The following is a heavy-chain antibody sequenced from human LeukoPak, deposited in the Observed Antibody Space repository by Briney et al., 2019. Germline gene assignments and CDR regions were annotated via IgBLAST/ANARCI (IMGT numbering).Heavy chain of an antibody. CDR3: ARDRDRSHYRSVGY. D-gene: IGHD6-25*01. Sequence: ASVTVSCKASGYTFTGYYIHWVRQAPGQGLEWMGWINPNSGGTNYAQKFQGRVTMTRDTSISTAYMELSRLRSDDTAVYYCARDRDRSHYRSVGYWGQGTLVTVSS. V-gene: IGHV1-2*02. CDR2: INPNSGGT. J-gene: IGHJ4*02. CDR1: GYTFTGYY.